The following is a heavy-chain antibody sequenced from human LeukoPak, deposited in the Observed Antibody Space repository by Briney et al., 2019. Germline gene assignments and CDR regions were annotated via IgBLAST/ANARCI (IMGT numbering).Heavy chain of an antibody. Sequence: ASVKVSCKASGYTFNGYYIHWVRQAPGQGLEWMGWINPNSGGTNYAQKFQGRVTMTRDTSRNTVYMQLTSLRSDDTALYYCANSDWTNDAIAIWGQGTMVTVSS. CDR1: GYTFNGYY. CDR3: ANSDWTNDAIAI. V-gene: IGHV1-2*02. D-gene: IGHD2-21*02. J-gene: IGHJ3*02. CDR2: INPNSGGT.